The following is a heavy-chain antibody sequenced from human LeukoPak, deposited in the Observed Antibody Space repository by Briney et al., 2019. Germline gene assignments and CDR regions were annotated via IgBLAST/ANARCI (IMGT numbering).Heavy chain of an antibody. Sequence: GASVKVSCKASGYSFTSYYIYWVRQAPGQGLEWMAIISPSGGSTTYAQKFQGRVTMTRDMSTSTVYMELSSLRSEDTAVYYCGRGHRSSGSYGTIDYWGQGTLVTLST. CDR2: ISPSGGST. D-gene: IGHD3-22*01. V-gene: IGHV1-46*01. J-gene: IGHJ4*02. CDR1: GYSFTSYY. CDR3: GRGHRSSGSYGTIDY.